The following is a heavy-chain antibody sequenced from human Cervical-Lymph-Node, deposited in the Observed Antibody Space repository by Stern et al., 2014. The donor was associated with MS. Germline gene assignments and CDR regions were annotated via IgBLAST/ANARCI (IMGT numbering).Heavy chain of an antibody. CDR2: IYHTGST. V-gene: IGHV4-59*01. Sequence: QVQLQESGPGLVKPSETLSLTCTVSGGSMKSYYWSWIRQPPGKGLEWIGDIYHTGSTNYNPSLKSRVLISVDTSKNQYSLKLSSVTAADTAVYYCARRSGYSPKGDWFDPWGQGTLVTVSS. CDR1: GGSMKSYY. J-gene: IGHJ5*02. D-gene: IGHD6-13*01. CDR3: ARRSGYSPKGDWFDP.